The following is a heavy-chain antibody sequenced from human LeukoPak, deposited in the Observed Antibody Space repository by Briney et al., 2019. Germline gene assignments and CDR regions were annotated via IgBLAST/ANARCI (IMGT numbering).Heavy chain of an antibody. CDR2: ISWNSGSI. Sequence: PGRSLRLSCAASGFTFDDYAMHWVRQAPGKGLEWVSGISWNSGSIGYADSVKGRFTISRDNSKNTLYLQMNSLRAEDTAVYYCAKDFDSSGYYGGFDYWGQGTLVTVSS. CDR1: GFTFDDYA. CDR3: AKDFDSSGYYGGFDY. J-gene: IGHJ4*02. D-gene: IGHD3-22*01. V-gene: IGHV3-9*01.